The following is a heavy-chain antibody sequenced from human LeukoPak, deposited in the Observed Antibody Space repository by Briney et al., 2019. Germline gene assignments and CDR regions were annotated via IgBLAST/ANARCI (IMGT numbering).Heavy chain of an antibody. Sequence: GGSLRLSCAASGFTFSSYWMRWVRQAPGKGLEWVSYISSSGSTIYYADSVKGRFTISRDNAKNSLYLRMNSLRAEDTAVYYCARDQGSCDIWGQGTMVTVSS. D-gene: IGHD6-6*01. CDR3: ARDQGSCDI. V-gene: IGHV3-48*04. J-gene: IGHJ3*02. CDR1: GFTFSSYW. CDR2: ISSSGSTI.